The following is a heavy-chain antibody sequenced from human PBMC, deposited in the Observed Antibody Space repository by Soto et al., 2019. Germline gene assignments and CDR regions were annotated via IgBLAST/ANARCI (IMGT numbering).Heavy chain of an antibody. V-gene: IGHV4-59*08. J-gene: IGHJ5*02. D-gene: IGHD3-10*01. CDR1: GGSISSYY. Sequence: SETLSLTCTVSGGSISSYYWSWIRQPPGKGLEWIGYIYYSGSTNYNPSLKSRVTMSVDTSKNQFSLKLSSVTAADTAVYYCASLLFGIAGWFDPWGQGTLVTVSS. CDR3: ASLLFGIAGWFDP. CDR2: IYYSGST.